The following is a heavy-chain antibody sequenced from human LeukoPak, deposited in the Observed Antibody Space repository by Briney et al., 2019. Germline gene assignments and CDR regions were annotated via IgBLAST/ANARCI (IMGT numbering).Heavy chain of an antibody. D-gene: IGHD1-20*01. J-gene: IGHJ4*02. CDR3: ATRGITAARLDY. CDR2: ISTSNGDK. Sequence: ASVKVSCKASGSTFPSHAITWLRQAPGQGREWMGWISTSNGDKNYVQNLQGRITLTIDTSTATAYMELRSLRSDDTAVYYCATRGITAARLDYWGQGTLVTVSS. CDR1: GSTFPSHA. V-gene: IGHV1-18*04.